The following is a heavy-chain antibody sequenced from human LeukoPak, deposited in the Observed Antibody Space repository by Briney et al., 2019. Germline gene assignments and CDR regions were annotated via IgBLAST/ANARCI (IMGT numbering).Heavy chain of an antibody. Sequence: GGSLRLSCAASGFTFSDYTIRWVRQAPGKGLEWVALISYDGTNQYYADSMEGRLSISRDNSKNTVYLQLDSLTTDDTAVYYCARGGRGIWLQSYFDYWGQGTLVTVSS. J-gene: IGHJ4*02. D-gene: IGHD5-24*01. V-gene: IGHV3-30*04. CDR1: GFTFSDYT. CDR3: ARGGRGIWLQSYFDY. CDR2: ISYDGTNQ.